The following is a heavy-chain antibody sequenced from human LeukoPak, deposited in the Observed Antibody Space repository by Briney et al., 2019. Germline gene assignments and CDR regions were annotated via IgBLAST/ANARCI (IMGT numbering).Heavy chain of an antibody. CDR3: ATLSPITMVRGALGAFDI. V-gene: IGHV4-38-2*02. D-gene: IGHD3-10*01. CDR1: GYSISSGYY. Sequence: SETLSLTCTVSGYSISSGYYWGWIRQPPGKGLEWIGSIYHSGSTNYNPSLKSRVTISVDTSKNQFSLKLSSVTAADTAVYYCATLSPITMVRGALGAFDIWGQGTMVTVSS. J-gene: IGHJ3*02. CDR2: IYHSGST.